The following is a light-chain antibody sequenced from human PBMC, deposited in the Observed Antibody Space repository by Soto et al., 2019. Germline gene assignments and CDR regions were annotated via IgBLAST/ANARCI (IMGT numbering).Light chain of an antibody. CDR2: DAS. Sequence: DIQMTQSPSSLSASVGDRVTITCQASQDISNYLNWYQQKPGKAPKLLIYDASNLETGVPSRFSGSGSGTDFTVTISSLQPEEIATYYCQQYDNLLTFGGGTKVEIK. CDR1: QDISNY. V-gene: IGKV1-33*01. J-gene: IGKJ4*01. CDR3: QQYDNLLT.